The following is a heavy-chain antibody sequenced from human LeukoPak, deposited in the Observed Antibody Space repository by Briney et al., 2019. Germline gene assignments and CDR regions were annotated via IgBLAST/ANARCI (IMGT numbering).Heavy chain of an antibody. D-gene: IGHD6-19*01. Sequence: SETLSLTCAVSGDSISSNNWWSGVRQPPGRGRLYIGEVYHSGSTTYTPSLKSRVTISVDKSKNQFSLKLTSVTAADTAIYYCARAIPVAGAFDYWGQGALVTVSS. CDR3: ARAIPVAGAFDY. CDR2: VYHSGST. CDR1: GDSISSNNW. V-gene: IGHV4-4*02. J-gene: IGHJ4*02.